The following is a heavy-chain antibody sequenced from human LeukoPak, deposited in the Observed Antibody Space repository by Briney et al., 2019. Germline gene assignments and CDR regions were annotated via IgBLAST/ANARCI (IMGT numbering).Heavy chain of an antibody. V-gene: IGHV3-74*03. Sequence: GGSLRLSCAASGFTFSTYWMHWVRQAPGKGLVWVSRIKSDGSTTTYADFVKGRFTVSRDNAKNTLYLQMSSLRAEDTAMYFCARVGGRGSIGGDCWGQGTLVTVSS. CDR1: GFTFSTYW. CDR2: IKSDGSTT. CDR3: ARVGGRGSIGGDC. J-gene: IGHJ4*02. D-gene: IGHD3-10*01.